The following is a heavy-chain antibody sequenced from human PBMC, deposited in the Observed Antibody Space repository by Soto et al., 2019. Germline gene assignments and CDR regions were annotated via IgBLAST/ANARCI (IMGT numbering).Heavy chain of an antibody. J-gene: IGHJ6*02. D-gene: IGHD3-9*01. V-gene: IGHV1-69*13. CDR1: GGTFSSYA. Sequence: SVKVSCKASGGTFSSYAISWVRQAPGQGLEWMGGIIPIFGTANYAQKFQGRVTITADESASTAYMELSSLRSEDTAVYYCAREFGFDWLLYISYGMDVWGQGTTVTVSS. CDR3: AREFGFDWLLYISYGMDV. CDR2: IIPIFGTA.